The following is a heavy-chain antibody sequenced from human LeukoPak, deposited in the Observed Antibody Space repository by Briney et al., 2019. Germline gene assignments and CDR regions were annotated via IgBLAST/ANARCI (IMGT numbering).Heavy chain of an antibody. V-gene: IGHV3-21*01. J-gene: IGHJ6*02. Sequence: PGGSLRLSCAAFGFTFSSYSMDWVRQAPGKGLEWVSSISSSSSYIYYADSVKGRFTISRDNAKNSLYLQMNSLRAEDTAVYYCARDLGWLQLSSGMDVWGQGTTVTVSS. CDR2: ISSSSSYI. CDR3: ARDLGWLQLSSGMDV. D-gene: IGHD5-24*01. CDR1: GFTFSSYS.